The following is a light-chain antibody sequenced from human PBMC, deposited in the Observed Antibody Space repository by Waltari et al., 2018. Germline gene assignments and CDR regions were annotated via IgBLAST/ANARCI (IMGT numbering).Light chain of an antibody. V-gene: IGKV3-20*01. CDR1: QRVNSNY. CDR2: AAS. CDR3: QQDGSAPYI. Sequence: VLTQSPGTLSLSPGDRAALACRASQRVNSNYFAWYQKRPGQAPRLLIYAASRRAPGIPDRCSGTWCWTDFTLHISRLEAEDFAVYYCQQDGSAPYILGKGTKLE. J-gene: IGKJ2*01.